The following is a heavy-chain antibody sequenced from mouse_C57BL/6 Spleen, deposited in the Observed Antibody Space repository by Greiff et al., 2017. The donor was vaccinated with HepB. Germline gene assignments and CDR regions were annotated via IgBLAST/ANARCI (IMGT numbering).Heavy chain of an antibody. D-gene: IGHD1-1*01. CDR2: ISNGGGST. CDR1: GFTFSDYY. Sequence: EVNLVESGGGLVQPGGSLKLSCAASGFTFSDYYMYWVRQTPEKRLEWVAYISNGGGSTYYPDTVKGRFTISRDNAKNTLYLQMSRLKSEDTAMYYCARDYGSSYGYFDVWGTGTTVTVSS. J-gene: IGHJ1*03. V-gene: IGHV5-12*01. CDR3: ARDYGSSYGYFDV.